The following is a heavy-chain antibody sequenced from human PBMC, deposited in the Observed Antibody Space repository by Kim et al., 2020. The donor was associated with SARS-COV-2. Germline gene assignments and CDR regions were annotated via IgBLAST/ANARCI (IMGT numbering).Heavy chain of an antibody. V-gene: IGHV3-48*03. CDR2: ISSSGSTI. J-gene: IGHJ4*02. Sequence: GGSLRLSCAASGFTFSSYEMNWVRQAPGKGLEWVSYISSSGSTIYYADSVKGRFTISRDNAKNSLYLQMNSLRAEDTAVYYCARDDGYCSSTSCYPVWGFDYWGQGTLVTVSS. D-gene: IGHD2-2*03. CDR3: ARDDGYCSSTSCYPVWGFDY. CDR1: GFTFSSYE.